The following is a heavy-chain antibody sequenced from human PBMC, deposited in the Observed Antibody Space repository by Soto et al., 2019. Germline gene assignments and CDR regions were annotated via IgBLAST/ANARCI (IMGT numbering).Heavy chain of an antibody. Sequence: GGSLRLSCAASGFTVSSNYMSWVRQAPGKGLEWVSVIYSGGSTYYADSVKGSFTISRDNSKNTLYLQMNSLRAEDTAVYYCAREGPYGDGDYWGQGTLVTVSS. CDR3: AREGPYGDGDY. CDR2: IYSGGST. CDR1: GFTVSSNY. J-gene: IGHJ4*02. V-gene: IGHV3-66*01. D-gene: IGHD4-17*01.